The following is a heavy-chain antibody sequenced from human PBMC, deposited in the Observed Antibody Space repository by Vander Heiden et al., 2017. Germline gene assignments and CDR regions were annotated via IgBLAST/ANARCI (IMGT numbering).Heavy chain of an antibody. V-gene: IGHV3-33*01. Sequence: QVQLVESGGGVVQPGRYLRLSCAASGFTFSSYGMPWVRQAPGKGLEWVAVIWYDGSNKYYADSVKGRFTISRDNSKNTLYLQMNSLRAEDTAVYYCASYSSGWYDYWGQGTLVTVSS. J-gene: IGHJ4*02. D-gene: IGHD6-19*01. CDR2: IWYDGSNK. CDR1: GFTFSSYG. CDR3: ASYSSGWYDY.